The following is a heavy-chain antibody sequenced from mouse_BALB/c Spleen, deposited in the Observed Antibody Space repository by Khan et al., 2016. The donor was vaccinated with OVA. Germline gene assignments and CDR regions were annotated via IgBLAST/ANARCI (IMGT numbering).Heavy chain of an antibody. CDR1: GFTFSTYG. V-gene: IGHV5-6*01. Sequence: EVELVESGGDLVKPGGSLKLSCAASGFTFSTYGMSWVRQTPDRRLEWVATVSTGGSYTYYPDRVKGRFTISRDHAKNTLYLQMSSLKSEDTAMFYCTRHAYYYDSEGFAYWGQGTLVTVSA. CDR3: TRHAYYYDSEGFAY. CDR2: VSTGGSYT. D-gene: IGHD1-1*01. J-gene: IGHJ3*01.